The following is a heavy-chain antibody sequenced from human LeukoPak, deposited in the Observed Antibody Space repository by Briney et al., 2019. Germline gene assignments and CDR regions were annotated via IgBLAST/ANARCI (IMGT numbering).Heavy chain of an antibody. J-gene: IGHJ4*02. CDR3: DRGRGWYLDFDY. D-gene: IGHD6-19*01. CDR2: IIPIFGTA. Sequence: ASVKVSCKASGGTFSSYAISWVRQAPGQGLEWMGGIIPIFGTANYAQKFQGRVTITTDEATSTAYMELRSLRSEDTAVDYCDRGRGWYLDFDYWGQGTLVTVSS. CDR1: GGTFSSYA. V-gene: IGHV1-69*05.